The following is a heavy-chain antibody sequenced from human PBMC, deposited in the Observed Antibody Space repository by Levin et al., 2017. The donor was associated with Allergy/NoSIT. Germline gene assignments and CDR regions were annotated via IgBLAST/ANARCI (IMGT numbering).Heavy chain of an antibody. CDR3: ARQHGYSYGYRVDY. D-gene: IGHD5-18*01. J-gene: IGHJ4*02. V-gene: IGHV4-39*01. Sequence: SETLSLTCTVSGGSISSSSYYWGWIRQPPGKGLEWIGSIYYSGSTYYNPSLKSRVTISVDTSKNQFSLKLSSVTAADTAVYYCARQHGYSYGYRVDYWGQGTLVTVSS. CDR1: GGSISSSSYY. CDR2: IYYSGST.